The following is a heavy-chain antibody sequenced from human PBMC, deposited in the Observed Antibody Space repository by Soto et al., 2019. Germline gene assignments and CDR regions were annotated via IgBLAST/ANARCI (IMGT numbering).Heavy chain of an antibody. J-gene: IGHJ5*02. CDR2: IYNSGST. CDR3: ARTLRDDGDYANLFDP. V-gene: IGHV4-30-4*01. CDR1: GDSINNGDYY. Sequence: SETLSLTCTVSGDSINNGDYYWSWIRQPPGKGLDWIGYIYNSGSTYYNPSLKSRVTISVDRPKNQFSLKLSSVTAADTAVYYCARTLRDDGDYANLFDPWGQGNLVTVSS. D-gene: IGHD4-17*01.